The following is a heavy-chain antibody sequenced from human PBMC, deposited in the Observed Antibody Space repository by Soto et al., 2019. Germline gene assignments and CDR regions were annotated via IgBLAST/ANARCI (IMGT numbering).Heavy chain of an antibody. J-gene: IGHJ5*02. Sequence: ASVKVSCKASGFSFTGYYIHWLRQAPGQGLEWMGWINAHSGGTEYAQKFQGRVTLTRDTSIATAYLTLTSLTSDDTALYYCAKDLTRQLAYWLDPWGQGTQVTVAS. CDR2: INAHSGGT. CDR3: AKDLTRQLAYWLDP. D-gene: IGHD6-6*01. CDR1: GFSFTGYY. V-gene: IGHV1-2*02.